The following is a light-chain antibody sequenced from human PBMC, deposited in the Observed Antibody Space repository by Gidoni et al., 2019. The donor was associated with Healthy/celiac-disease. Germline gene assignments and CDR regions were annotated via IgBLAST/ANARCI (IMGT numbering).Light chain of an antibody. Sequence: DIQMTQSPSSLSASVGDRVTITCRASQSISSYLNWYQQKPGKAPKLLIYAASSLQSGVQSRFSGSGAGTDFTLTISSLQPEDFATYYCQQSYRMYTFGQGTKLEIK. V-gene: IGKV1-39*01. CDR2: AAS. CDR3: QQSYRMYT. J-gene: IGKJ2*01. CDR1: QSISSY.